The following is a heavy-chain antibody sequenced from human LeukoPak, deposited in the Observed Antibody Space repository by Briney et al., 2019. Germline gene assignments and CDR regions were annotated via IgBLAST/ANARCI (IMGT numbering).Heavy chain of an antibody. D-gene: IGHD3-10*01. CDR2: IYYSGST. V-gene: IGHV4-59*08. J-gene: IGHJ5*02. Sequence: SETLSLTCTVSGGSISSYYWSWIRQPPGKGLEWIGYIYYSGSTNYNPSLNSRVTISVDTSKNQFSLKLSSVTAADTAVYYCARAYYYGLGNLWFDPWGQGTLVTVSS. CDR3: ARAYYYGLGNLWFDP. CDR1: GGSISSYY.